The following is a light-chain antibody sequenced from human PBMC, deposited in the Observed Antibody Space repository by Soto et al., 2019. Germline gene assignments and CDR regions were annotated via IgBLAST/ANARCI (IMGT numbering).Light chain of an antibody. CDR2: DVS. Sequence: QSALTQPASVSGSPGQSITISCTGTSSDIGGYNYVSWYQQLPGKVPKLIIYDVSNRPSGVSDRFSGSKSGNAASLTISGLQAEDEADYYCSSYTSTSTLYVFGTGPK. CDR1: SSDIGGYNY. V-gene: IGLV2-14*03. J-gene: IGLJ1*01. CDR3: SSYTSTSTLYV.